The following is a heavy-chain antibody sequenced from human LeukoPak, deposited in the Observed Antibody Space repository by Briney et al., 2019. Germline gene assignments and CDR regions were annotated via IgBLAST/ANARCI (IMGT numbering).Heavy chain of an antibody. D-gene: IGHD6-13*01. CDR1: GDTFTTYW. CDR2: IFPGDSDT. J-gene: IGHJ4*02. Sequence: GESLKISCKDSGDTFTTYWIGWVRQMPGKGLECMGIIFPGDSDTRYSPSFQGQVTISADKSISTAYLQWSSLKASDTAMYYCARQPPGTIWYVDYWGQGTLVTVSS. CDR3: ARQPPGTIWYVDY. V-gene: IGHV5-51*01.